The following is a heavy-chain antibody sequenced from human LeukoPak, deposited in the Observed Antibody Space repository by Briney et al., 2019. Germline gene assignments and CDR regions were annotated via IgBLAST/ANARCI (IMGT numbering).Heavy chain of an antibody. CDR1: GGSISSYY. CDR3: ASTSDGDYNPTTFDY. CDR2: IYYSGST. V-gene: IGHV4-59*08. D-gene: IGHD4-17*01. J-gene: IGHJ4*02. Sequence: SETLSLTCTVSGGSISSYYWSWIRQPPGKGLEWIGYIYYSGSTNYNPSLKSRVTISVDTSKNQFSLKLSSVTAADTAVYYCASTSDGDYNPTTFDYWGQGTLVTVSS.